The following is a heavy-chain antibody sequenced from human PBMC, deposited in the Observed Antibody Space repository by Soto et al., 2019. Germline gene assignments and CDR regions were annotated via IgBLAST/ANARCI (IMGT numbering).Heavy chain of an antibody. Sequence: PGESLKISCKGSGDSLTSYWIGWVRQMPGKGLEWMGIIYPGDSDTRYSPSFQGQVTISADKSISTAYLPWSSLKASDTAMYYCARRAYYDSSGYYSGDAFDIWGQGTMVTVSS. J-gene: IGHJ3*02. CDR1: GDSLTSYW. CDR3: ARRAYYDSSGYYSGDAFDI. D-gene: IGHD3-22*01. CDR2: IYPGDSDT. V-gene: IGHV5-51*01.